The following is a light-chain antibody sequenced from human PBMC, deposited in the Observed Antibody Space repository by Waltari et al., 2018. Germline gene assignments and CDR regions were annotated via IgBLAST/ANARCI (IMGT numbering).Light chain of an antibody. CDR3: QQYNGDSPTT. CDR1: QSISSG. J-gene: IGKJ1*01. CDR2: KAA. Sequence: WASQSISSGLEWYLQKPRKDPRLLIYKAASLESGVPPRLSGSGSGTELPLTISSQQPDDFVTYYCQQYNGDSPTTFGQGTKVEIK. V-gene: IGKV1-5*03.